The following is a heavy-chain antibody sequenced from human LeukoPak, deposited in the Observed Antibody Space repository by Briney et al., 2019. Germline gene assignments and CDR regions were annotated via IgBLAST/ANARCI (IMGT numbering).Heavy chain of an antibody. CDR2: ISSSSSYI. J-gene: IGHJ4*02. Sequence: GGSLRLSCAASGFTFSSYSMNWVRQAPGKGLEWVSSISSSSSYIYYADSVKGRFTISRDNAKNSLYLQMNSLRAEDTAVYYCAKVGPGLTAAAANYWGQGTLVTVSS. CDR3: AKVGPGLTAAAANY. V-gene: IGHV3-21*01. CDR1: GFTFSSYS. D-gene: IGHD6-13*01.